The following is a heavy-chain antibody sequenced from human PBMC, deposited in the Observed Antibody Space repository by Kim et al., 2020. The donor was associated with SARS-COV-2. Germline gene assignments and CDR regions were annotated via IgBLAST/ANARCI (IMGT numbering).Heavy chain of an antibody. J-gene: IGHJ3*02. V-gene: IGHV1-8*01. Sequence: GYALKFQGRVTMTRNTSISTAYMERSSLGSADTAVYYCARHAGSRDAFDIWGQGTMVTVSS. CDR3: ARHAGSRDAFDI.